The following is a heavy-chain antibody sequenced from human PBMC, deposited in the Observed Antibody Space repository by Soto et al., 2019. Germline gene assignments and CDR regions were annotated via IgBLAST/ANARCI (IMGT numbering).Heavy chain of an antibody. V-gene: IGHV4-30-4*01. D-gene: IGHD3-22*01. Sequence: QVQLQESGPGLVKPSLTLSLSCTVSGGSISSGDYYWSWIRQPPGKGLEWIGYIYYSGSTYYNPSLKSRVTISVDTSKNQFSLKLSSVTAADTAVYYCARQYNYYDSSGPDAFDIWGQGTMVTVSS. CDR3: ARQYNYYDSSGPDAFDI. CDR2: IYYSGST. J-gene: IGHJ3*02. CDR1: GGSISSGDYY.